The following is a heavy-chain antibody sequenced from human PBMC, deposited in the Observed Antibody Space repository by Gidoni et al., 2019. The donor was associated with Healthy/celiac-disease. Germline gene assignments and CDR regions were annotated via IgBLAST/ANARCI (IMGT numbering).Heavy chain of an antibody. CDR1: GFPVSSNY. CDR3: ARGDNWGPPYYFDY. D-gene: IGHD7-27*01. CDR2: IYSGGST. J-gene: IGHJ4*02. Sequence: EVQLVESGGGLVQPGGSLRLSCAASGFPVSSNYMSWVRQAPGKGLEWVSVIYSGGSTYYADSVKGRFTISRDNSKNTLYLQMNSLRAEDTAVYYCARGDNWGPPYYFDYWGQGTLVTVSS. V-gene: IGHV3-66*02.